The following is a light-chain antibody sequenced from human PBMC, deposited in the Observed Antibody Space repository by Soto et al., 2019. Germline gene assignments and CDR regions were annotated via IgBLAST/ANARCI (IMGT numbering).Light chain of an antibody. CDR2: QVI. CDR3: CSYAVTFYV. CDR1: SSDVGGYNF. J-gene: IGLJ1*01. V-gene: IGLV2-8*01. Sequence: QSVLAQPASVSGSPGQSVTISCTGTSSDVGGYNFVSWYQQYPGKVPKLIIHQVIDRPSGVPDRFSGSKSGNTASLTISGLQAEDEADYYCCSYAVTFYVFGTGTKLTVL.